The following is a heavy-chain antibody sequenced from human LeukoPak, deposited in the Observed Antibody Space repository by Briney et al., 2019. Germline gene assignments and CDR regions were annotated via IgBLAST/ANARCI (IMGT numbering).Heavy chain of an antibody. D-gene: IGHD2-2*02. CDR3: ARWGYCSSTSCYTDYYGMDV. CDR1: GFTFSDYY. V-gene: IGHV3-11*04. J-gene: IGHJ6*02. Sequence: PGGSLRLSCAASGFTFSDYYMSWIRQAPGKGLEWVSYISSSGSTIYYADSVKGRFTISRDNAKNSLYLQMNSLRAEDTAVYYCARWGYCSSTSCYTDYYGMDVWGQGTTVTVSS. CDR2: ISSSGSTI.